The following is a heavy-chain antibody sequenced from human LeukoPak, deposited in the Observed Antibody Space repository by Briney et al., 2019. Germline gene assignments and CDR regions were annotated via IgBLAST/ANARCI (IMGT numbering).Heavy chain of an antibody. CDR3: ARDGYTYYYDSRRGYYFDY. Sequence: GGSLRLSCAASGFTFSSYGMHWVRQAPGKGLEWVAVISYDGSNKYYADSVKGRFTISRDNSKNTLYLQMNSLRAEDTAVYYCARDGYTYYYDSRRGYYFDYWGQGTLVTVSS. D-gene: IGHD3-22*01. J-gene: IGHJ4*02. CDR1: GFTFSSYG. V-gene: IGHV3-30*03. CDR2: ISYDGSNK.